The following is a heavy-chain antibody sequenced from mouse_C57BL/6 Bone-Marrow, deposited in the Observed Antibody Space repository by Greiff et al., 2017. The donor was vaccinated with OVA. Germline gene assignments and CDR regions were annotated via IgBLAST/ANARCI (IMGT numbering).Heavy chain of an antibody. V-gene: IGHV5-9-1*02. J-gene: IGHJ2*01. CDR2: ISSGGDYI. Sequence: EVQGVESGEGLVKPGGSLKLSCAASGFTFSSYAMSWVRQTPEKRLEWVAYISSGGDYIYYADTVKGRFTISRDNARNTLYLQMSSLKSEDTAMYYCTRVGALDYGDYFDYWGQGTTLTVSS. CDR1: GFTFSSYA. CDR3: TRVGALDYGDYFDY. D-gene: IGHD2-4*01.